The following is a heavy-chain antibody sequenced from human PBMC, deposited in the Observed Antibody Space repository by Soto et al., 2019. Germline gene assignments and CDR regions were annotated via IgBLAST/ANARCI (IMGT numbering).Heavy chain of an antibody. J-gene: IGHJ4*02. D-gene: IGHD6-19*01. V-gene: IGHV4-59*01. CDR1: GFYISCSY. Sequence: SEILSLTCLVSGFYISCSYWIWLRPSPGKGLEWLGYVYYTGSTNYSPSLRSRVSISVDTSKNEFSLRLSSVTAADTAVYFCARSVAVPGAHIDYWGQGTQVTVSS. CDR2: VYYTGST. CDR3: ARSVAVPGAHIDY.